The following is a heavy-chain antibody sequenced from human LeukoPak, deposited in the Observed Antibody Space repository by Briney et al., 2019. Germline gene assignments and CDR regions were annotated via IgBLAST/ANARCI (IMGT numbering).Heavy chain of an antibody. CDR1: GFTFRNSW. Sequence: GGSLRLSCAASGFTFRNSWMHWVRQAPGKGLVWVSHVSPDGSYADSEEGRFTISRDNAKNTIFLQMNSLRAEDTAVYYCARDLSFSPDFWGRGTLVTVSS. J-gene: IGHJ4*02. CDR3: ARDLSFSPDF. CDR2: VSPDG. V-gene: IGHV3-74*01.